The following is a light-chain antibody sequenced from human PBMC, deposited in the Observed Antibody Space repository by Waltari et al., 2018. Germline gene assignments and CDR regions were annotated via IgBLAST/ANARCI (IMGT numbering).Light chain of an antibody. CDR2: EVS. CDR1: DSDVGAYDF. V-gene: IGLV2-14*01. J-gene: IGLJ3*02. Sequence: QSALTQPASVSGSPGQSITISCSGTDSDVGAYDFVSWYQQHPGKAPHLIIYEVSNRPSGISNRFSASKSGNTASLTISGLQAEDEADYYCSSYTSDTTHWVFGGGTELTVL. CDR3: SSYTSDTTHWV.